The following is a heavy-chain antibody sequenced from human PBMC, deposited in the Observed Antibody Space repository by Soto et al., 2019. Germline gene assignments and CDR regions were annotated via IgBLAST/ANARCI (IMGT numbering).Heavy chain of an antibody. D-gene: IGHD4-17*01. CDR2: IYHSGST. J-gene: IGHJ5*02. Sequence: SETLSLTCAVSGGSISSSNWWSWVRQPPGKGLEWIGEIYHSGSTNYNPSLKSRVTISVDKSKNQFSLKLSSVTAADTAVYYCARDDYGDFGSEYWFDPWGQGTLVTVSS. CDR3: ARDDYGDFGSEYWFDP. CDR1: GGSISSSNW. V-gene: IGHV4-4*02.